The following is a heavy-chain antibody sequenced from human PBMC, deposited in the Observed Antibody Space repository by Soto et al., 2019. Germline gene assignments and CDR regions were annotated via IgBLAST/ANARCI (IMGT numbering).Heavy chain of an antibody. D-gene: IGHD1-26*01. V-gene: IGHV3-23*01. CDR3: AKDRLAGGFDY. Sequence: PGGSLRLSCAASGFSFSNYAMSWVRQATRKGLEWVSLVSATAGTTYYTDSVKGRFTISRDNSRDTVYLQMNSLRADDTAVYYCAKDRLAGGFDYWGQGTLVTVSS. J-gene: IGHJ4*02. CDR1: GFSFSNYA. CDR2: VSATAGTT.